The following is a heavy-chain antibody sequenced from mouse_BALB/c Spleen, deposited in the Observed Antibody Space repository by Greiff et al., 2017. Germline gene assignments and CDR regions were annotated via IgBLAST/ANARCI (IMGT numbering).Heavy chain of an antibody. Sequence: LKQPGSELVRPGASVKLSCKASGYTFTSYWMHWVKQRPGQGLEWIGNIYPGSGSTNYDEKFKSKATLTVDTSSSTAYMQLSSLTSEDSAVYYCTSIYYGNYFDYWGQGTTLTVSS. V-gene: IGHV1S22*01. CDR3: TSIYYGNYFDY. J-gene: IGHJ2*01. CDR1: GYTFTSYW. D-gene: IGHD2-1*01. CDR2: IYPGSGST.